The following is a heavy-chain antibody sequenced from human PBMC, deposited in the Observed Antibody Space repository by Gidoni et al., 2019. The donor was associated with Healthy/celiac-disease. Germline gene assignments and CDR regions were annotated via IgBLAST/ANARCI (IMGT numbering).Heavy chain of an antibody. V-gene: IGHV3-53*02. Sequence: EVQLVETGGGLIQPGGSLRLSCAASGFTVSSHYMSWVRQAPGKGLEWVSVIYSGGSTYYADSVKGRFTISRDNSKNTLYLQMNSLRAEDTAVYYCARDGDGGNSRYYWYFDLWGRGTLVTVSS. CDR3: ARDGDGGNSRYYWYFDL. J-gene: IGHJ2*01. CDR1: GFTVSSHY. D-gene: IGHD2-21*02. CDR2: IYSGGST.